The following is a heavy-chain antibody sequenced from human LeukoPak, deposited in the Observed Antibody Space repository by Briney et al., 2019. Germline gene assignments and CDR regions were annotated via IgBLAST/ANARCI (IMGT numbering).Heavy chain of an antibody. J-gene: IGHJ4*02. V-gene: IGHV1-69*04. D-gene: IGHD6-25*01. CDR2: IIPILGTA. Sequence: EASVKVSCKASGGTFSSYAISWVRQAPGQGLEWMGRIIPILGTANYAQKFQGRVTITADKSTSTAYMELSSLRSEDTAVYYCAREGSADKSLNFDYWGQGTLVTVSS. CDR3: AREGSADKSLNFDY. CDR1: GGTFSSYA.